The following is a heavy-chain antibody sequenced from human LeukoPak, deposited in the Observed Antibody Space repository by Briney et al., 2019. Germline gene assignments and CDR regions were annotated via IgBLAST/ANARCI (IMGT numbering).Heavy chain of an antibody. V-gene: IGHV3-30-3*01. D-gene: IGHD2-15*01. J-gene: IGHJ4*02. CDR1: GFTFSSYA. CDR3: ARQGSVVAANFDY. CDR2: ISYDGSKK. Sequence: GGSLRLSCAASGFTFSSYAMHWVRQAPGKGLEWVAVISYDGSKKYYADSVKGRPTISRDNSKNTLYLQMNSLRAEDTAVYYCARQGSVVAANFDYWGQGTLVTVSS.